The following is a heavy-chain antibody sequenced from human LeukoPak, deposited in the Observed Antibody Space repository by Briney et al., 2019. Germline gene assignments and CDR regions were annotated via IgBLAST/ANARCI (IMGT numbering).Heavy chain of an antibody. Sequence: GGSLRLSCAASGFTFSSYGMHWVRQAPGKGLEWVAVISYDGSNKYYADSVKGRFTISRDNSKNTLYLQMNSLRAEDTAVYYCARDPGLELQVYWGQGTLVTVSS. D-gene: IGHD1-7*01. CDR2: ISYDGSNK. CDR1: GFTFSSYG. J-gene: IGHJ4*02. CDR3: ARDPGLELQVY. V-gene: IGHV3-30*03.